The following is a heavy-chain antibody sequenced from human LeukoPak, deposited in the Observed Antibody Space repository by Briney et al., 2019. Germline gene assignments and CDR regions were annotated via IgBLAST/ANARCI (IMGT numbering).Heavy chain of an antibody. D-gene: IGHD1-26*01. V-gene: IGHV4-59*01. J-gene: IGHJ4*02. CDR1: GGSISSYY. CDR2: IYYSGST. CDR3: ARSVGSERDLDY. Sequence: SETLSLTCTVSGGSISSYYWSWIRQPPGKGLEWIGYIYYSGSTNYNLSLKSRVTISVDTSKNQFSLKLSSVTAADTAVYYCARSVGSERDLDYWGQGTLVTVSS.